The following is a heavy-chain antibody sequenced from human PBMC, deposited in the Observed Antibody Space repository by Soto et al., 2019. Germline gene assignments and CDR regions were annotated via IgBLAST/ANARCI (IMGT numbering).Heavy chain of an antibody. D-gene: IGHD2-21*01. CDR2: ILHDETP. CDR1: GFTFSTYA. J-gene: IGHJ4*02. V-gene: IGHV3-23*01. Sequence: PGGSLRLSCAASGFTFSTYAMTWVRQAPGRGLEWVSTILHDETPFYTDSVKGRFTISRDNVRGTPYLQMNGLRVEDAALYFCAKDLFPTSGQRFFFESWGQGSLVTVSS. CDR3: AKDLFPTSGQRFFFES.